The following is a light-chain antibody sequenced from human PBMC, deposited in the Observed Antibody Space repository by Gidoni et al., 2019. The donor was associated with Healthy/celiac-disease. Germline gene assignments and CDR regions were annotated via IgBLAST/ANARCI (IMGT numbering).Light chain of an antibody. Sequence: EIVMTQSPATLSVSPGERATLPCRASQSVSGNLAWYQQKPGQAPRLLIYGASTRATGCPARFSGSGSGTEFTLTISSLQAEDFAVYYCQQYNNWPITFGQGTRLEIK. J-gene: IGKJ5*01. CDR3: QQYNNWPIT. V-gene: IGKV3-15*01. CDR1: QSVSGN. CDR2: GAS.